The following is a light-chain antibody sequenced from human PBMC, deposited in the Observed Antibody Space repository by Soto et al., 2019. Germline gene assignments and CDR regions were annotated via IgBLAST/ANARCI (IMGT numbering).Light chain of an antibody. CDR3: QQYNNWPPWT. V-gene: IGKV3-15*01. CDR2: GAS. Sequence: EMVLTQSPATLSVSPGERATLSCRASQSVSSALAWYQQKPGQAPRLLIYGASTRATGIPARFSGSGSGTEFTLTIDSLQSEDFAVYYCQQYNNWPPWTFGQGTKVEV. CDR1: QSVSSA. J-gene: IGKJ1*01.